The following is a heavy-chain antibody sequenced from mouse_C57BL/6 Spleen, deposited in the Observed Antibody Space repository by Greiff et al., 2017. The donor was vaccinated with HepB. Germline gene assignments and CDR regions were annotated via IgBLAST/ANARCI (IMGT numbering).Heavy chain of an antibody. D-gene: IGHD1-1*01. Sequence: VQLQQSGAELVKPGASVKLSCKASGYTFTSYWMHWVKQRPGQGLEWIGMIHPNSGSTNYNEKFKSKATLTVDKSSSTAYMQLSSLTSEDSAVYYCAKRGPITTVPFDYWGQGTTLPVSS. V-gene: IGHV1-64*01. CDR1: GYTFTSYW. J-gene: IGHJ2*01. CDR3: AKRGPITTVPFDY. CDR2: IHPNSGST.